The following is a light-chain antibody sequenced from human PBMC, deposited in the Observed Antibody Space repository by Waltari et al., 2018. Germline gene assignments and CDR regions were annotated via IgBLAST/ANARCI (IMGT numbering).Light chain of an antibody. Sequence: DIQMTQSPSSLSASVGDRVTITCRASQSITSYLNWYQQKPGKAPTLLIYAASSLQSGVPSRFSGRGSGTDFPRTISSLQPEDVATYYCQQTYSTWTFGQGTAVEIK. CDR2: AAS. CDR1: QSITSY. J-gene: IGKJ1*01. CDR3: QQTYSTWT. V-gene: IGKV1-39*01.